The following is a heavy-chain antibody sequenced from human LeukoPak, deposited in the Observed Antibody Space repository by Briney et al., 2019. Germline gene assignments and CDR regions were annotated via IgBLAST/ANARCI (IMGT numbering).Heavy chain of an antibody. CDR2: ISYDGSNK. Sequence: PGRSLRLSCAASGFTFSSYAMHWVRQAPGKGLEWVAVISYDGSNKYYADSVKGRFTISRDNSKNTLYLQMNSLRAEDTAVYYCAKGGLSASRAFDIWGQGTMVTVSS. V-gene: IGHV3-30-3*01. CDR3: AKGGLSASRAFDI. J-gene: IGHJ3*02. D-gene: IGHD2/OR15-2a*01. CDR1: GFTFSSYA.